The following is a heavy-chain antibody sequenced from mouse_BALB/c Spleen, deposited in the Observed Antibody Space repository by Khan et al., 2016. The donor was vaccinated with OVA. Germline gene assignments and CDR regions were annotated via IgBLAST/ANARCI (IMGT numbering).Heavy chain of an antibody. CDR2: IWTGRGT. D-gene: IGHD1-1*01. CDR1: GFSLTNYD. V-gene: IGHV2-9-2*01. Sequence: VQLQESGPGLVAPSQSLSITCTVSGFSLTNYDISWIRQPPGKGLEWLGVIWTGRGTNYNSAFMSRLSISKANSKCQVFLKMNSLQSDDTAIYYCVRRGNYYGSFYWYFDVWGAGTTVTVSS. CDR3: VRRGNYYGSFYWYFDV. J-gene: IGHJ1*01.